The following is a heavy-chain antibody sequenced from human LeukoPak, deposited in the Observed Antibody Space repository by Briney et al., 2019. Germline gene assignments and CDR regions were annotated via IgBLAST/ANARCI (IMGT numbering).Heavy chain of an antibody. CDR2: MYYSGSI. Sequence: SETLSLTCTVSGGPISSSSYYWGWIRQPPGKGLEWIGRMYYSGSIYYHPSLKSRFTQSVATSKNPFSLKLSSVTPADTAVYYCASRLHYDFWSGYYTGRWGQGTLVTVSS. D-gene: IGHD3-3*01. CDR1: GGPISSSSYY. CDR3: ASRLHYDFWSGYYTGR. J-gene: IGHJ4*02. V-gene: IGHV4-39*01.